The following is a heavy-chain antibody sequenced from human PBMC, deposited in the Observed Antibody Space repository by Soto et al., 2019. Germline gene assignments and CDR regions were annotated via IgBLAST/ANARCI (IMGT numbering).Heavy chain of an antibody. CDR1: GGSISSYY. Sequence: QVQLQESGPGLVKPSETLSLTCIVSGGSISSYYWNWVRQPPGKGLEWIGDIYYSGTTTYNPPLKSGDSVSVDTSKNRFSLKLRSVTAADTAVYYCARHSRARRVFDLWGRGTLVTVFS. V-gene: IGHV4-59*01. CDR2: IYYSGTT. J-gene: IGHJ2*01. D-gene: IGHD2-15*01. CDR3: ARHSRARRVFDL.